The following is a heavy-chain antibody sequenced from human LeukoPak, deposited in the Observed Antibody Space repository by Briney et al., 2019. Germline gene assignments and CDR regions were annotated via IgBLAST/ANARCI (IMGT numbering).Heavy chain of an antibody. CDR1: GYTFTSYY. J-gene: IGHJ4*02. D-gene: IGHD4-17*01. V-gene: IGHV1-46*01. Sequence: ASVKVSCKASGYTFTSYYMHWVRQAPGQGLEWMGITNPSGGSTSYAQKFQGRVTMTRDTSTSAVYMELSSLRSEDTAVYYCARSGGGGDYDYYFDYWGQGTLVTVSS. CDR2: TNPSGGST. CDR3: ARSGGGGDYDYYFDY.